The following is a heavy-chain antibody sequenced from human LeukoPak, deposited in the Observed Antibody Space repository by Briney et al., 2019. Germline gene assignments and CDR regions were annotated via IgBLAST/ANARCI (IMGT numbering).Heavy chain of an antibody. CDR1: GFTFSDHA. J-gene: IGHJ4*02. CDR2: IRGTGTTT. D-gene: IGHD6-19*01. Sequence: GGSLRLSCAASGFTFSDHAMSWVRQAPGEGLEWVSAIRGTGTTTFYAASVKGRFTISRDNSKNTADLQMNSLRADDTAVYYCAKVSWLGTLPSYHFDSWGQGTQVTVSS. CDR3: AKVSWLGTLPSYHFDS. V-gene: IGHV3-23*01.